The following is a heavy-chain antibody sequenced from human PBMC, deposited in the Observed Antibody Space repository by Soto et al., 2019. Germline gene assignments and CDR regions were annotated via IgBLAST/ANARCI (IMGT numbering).Heavy chain of an antibody. V-gene: IGHV4-38-2*01. CDR3: ARGGNGGLFDY. CDR2: IYHSGST. Sequence: SETLSLTCAVSGYSISSGYYWGWLRQPPGKGLEWIGSIYHSGSTNYNPSLKSRVTISVDKSKNQFSLKLSSVTAADTAVYYCARGGNGGLFDYWGQGTLVTVSS. D-gene: IGHD2-15*01. CDR1: GYSISSGYY. J-gene: IGHJ4*02.